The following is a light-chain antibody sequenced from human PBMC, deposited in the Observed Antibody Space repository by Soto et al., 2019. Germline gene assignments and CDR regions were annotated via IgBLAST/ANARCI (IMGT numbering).Light chain of an antibody. CDR1: SSNIGAGYD. V-gene: IGLV1-40*01. Sequence: QSVLTQPPSVSGAPGQRVTISCTGSSSNIGAGYDVHWYQQLPGTAPKLLIYGNSNRPSGVPDRFSGSKSGTSASLAITGVQAGDEADYYGQSYDSSLSGYVVFGGGTKLTVL. J-gene: IGLJ2*01. CDR3: QSYDSSLSGYVV. CDR2: GNS.